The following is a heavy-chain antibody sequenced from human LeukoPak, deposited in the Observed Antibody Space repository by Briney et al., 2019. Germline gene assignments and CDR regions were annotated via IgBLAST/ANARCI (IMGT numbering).Heavy chain of an antibody. Sequence: QAGGSLRLSCAASGFTFSSYAMSWVRHAPGKGLERVSPISVSGGVTYYADSVKGRFTLSRDNSKNTLYLQMNRLRAEDTAVYYWAKEGALVAATRPYYFDYWGQGTLVTVSS. CDR3: AKEGALVAATRPYYFDY. CDR1: GFTFSSYA. V-gene: IGHV3-23*01. D-gene: IGHD2-15*01. J-gene: IGHJ4*02. CDR2: ISVSGGVT.